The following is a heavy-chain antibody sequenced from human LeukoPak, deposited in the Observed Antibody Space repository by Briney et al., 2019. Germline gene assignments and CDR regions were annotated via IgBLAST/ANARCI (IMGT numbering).Heavy chain of an antibody. Sequence: GGSLRLSCAASGFTVSSNYMSWVRQAPGKGLEWVSVIYSGGSTYYADSVKGRFTISRDNSKNTLYLQMNSLRAEDTAVYYCARVIVATTTSYYFDYWGQGTPVTVSS. CDR1: GFTVSSNY. V-gene: IGHV3-66*02. D-gene: IGHD5-12*01. J-gene: IGHJ4*02. CDR3: ARVIVATTTSYYFDY. CDR2: IYSGGST.